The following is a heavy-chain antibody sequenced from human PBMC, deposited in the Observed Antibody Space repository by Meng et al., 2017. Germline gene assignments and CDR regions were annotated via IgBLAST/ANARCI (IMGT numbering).Heavy chain of an antibody. D-gene: IGHD6-19*01. CDR3: ARMGIAVAGTLGWEDY. Sequence: VQLVQSVFELKKPGASVKVSCKAYGHSFTSYAMNWVRQAPGQGLEWMGWINTNTGNPTYAQGFTGRFVFSLDTSVSTAYLQISSLKAEDTAVYYCARMGIAVAGTLGWEDYWGQGTLVTVSS. J-gene: IGHJ4*02. CDR2: INTNTGNP. V-gene: IGHV7-4-1*02. CDR1: GHSFTSYA.